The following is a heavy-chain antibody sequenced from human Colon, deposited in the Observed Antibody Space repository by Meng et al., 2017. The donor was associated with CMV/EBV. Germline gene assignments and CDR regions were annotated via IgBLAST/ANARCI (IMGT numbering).Heavy chain of an antibody. Sequence: LSLTCAASGFTFDGYAMSWVRQAPGKGLEWVSVIYGSGRSSSSADSVKGRFSISRDTSKNTLYLQMSSLRAEDTAVYYCARLLVGALDTHAFDMWGRGTMVTVSS. D-gene: IGHD1-26*01. J-gene: IGHJ3*02. CDR2: IYGSGRSS. CDR1: GFTFDGYA. CDR3: ARLLVGALDTHAFDM. V-gene: IGHV3-23*03.